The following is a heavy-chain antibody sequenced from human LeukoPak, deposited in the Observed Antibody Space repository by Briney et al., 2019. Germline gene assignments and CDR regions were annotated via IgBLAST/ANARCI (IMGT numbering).Heavy chain of an antibody. J-gene: IGHJ4*02. CDR1: GLTFSDYA. CDR3: ANRRRSGGHSDY. CDR2: ISNSGDST. Sequence: PGGSLRLSCATSGLTFSDYAMSWVRQAPGKGLEWVSAISNSGDSTYYADSVKGQFTISRDNSKNTLYLQINSLGTEDTAAYYCANRRRSGGHSDYWGQGTLVTVSS. V-gene: IGHV3-23*01. D-gene: IGHD3-16*01.